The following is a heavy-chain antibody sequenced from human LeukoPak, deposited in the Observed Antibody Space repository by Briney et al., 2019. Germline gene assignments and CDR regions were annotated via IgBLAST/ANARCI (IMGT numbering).Heavy chain of an antibody. V-gene: IGHV3-53*01. J-gene: IGHJ4*02. CDR2: IYSGGST. Sequence: GGSLRLSCAASGFTVSSNYMGWVRQAPGKGLEWGSVIYSGGSTYYADPVKGRFTISRDNSKNPLVLQMNSLRAEGTAVYYCATDRYCSPASCYLPLRFDYWGQGTLVTVSS. CDR3: ATDRYCSPASCYLPLRFDY. CDR1: GFTVSSNY. D-gene: IGHD2-2*01.